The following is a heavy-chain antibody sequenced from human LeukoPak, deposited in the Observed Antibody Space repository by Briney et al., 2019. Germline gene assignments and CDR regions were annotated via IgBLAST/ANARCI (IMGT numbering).Heavy chain of an antibody. CDR1: GGTFISYA. CDR3: ARGRFLEWLSLDY. Sequence: SVKVSCKASGGTFISYAISWVRQAPGQGLEWMGRIIPIFGTANYAQKFQGRVTITTDESTSTAYMELSSLRSEDTAVYYCARGRFLEWLSLDYWGQGTLVTVSS. CDR2: IIPIFGTA. V-gene: IGHV1-69*05. D-gene: IGHD3-3*01. J-gene: IGHJ4*02.